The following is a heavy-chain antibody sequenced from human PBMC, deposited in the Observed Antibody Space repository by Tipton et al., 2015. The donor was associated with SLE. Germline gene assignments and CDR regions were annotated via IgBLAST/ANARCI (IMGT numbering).Heavy chain of an antibody. CDR3: ARVPLAQPGDAFDI. D-gene: IGHD2-2*01. CDR1: GGSFSGYY. V-gene: IGHV4-34*01. J-gene: IGHJ3*02. Sequence: GLVKPSETLSLTCAVYGGSFSGYYWSWIRQPPGKGLEWIGEINHSGSTNYNPSLKSRVTISVDTSKNQFSLKLSSVTAADTAVYYCARVPLAQPGDAFDIWGQGTMVTVSS. CDR2: INHSGST.